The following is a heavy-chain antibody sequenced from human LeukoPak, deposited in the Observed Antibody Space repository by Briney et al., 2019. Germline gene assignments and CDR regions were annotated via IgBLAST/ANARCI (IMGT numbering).Heavy chain of an antibody. CDR3: ARLERNKNWYFDV. Sequence: SFMFYADSVKGRFTISRDNAKNSLYLQMNSLRAEDTAVYYCARLERNKNWYFDVWGRGTLITVFS. CDR2: SFM. J-gene: IGHJ2*01. D-gene: IGHD1/OR15-1a*01. V-gene: IGHV3-21*01.